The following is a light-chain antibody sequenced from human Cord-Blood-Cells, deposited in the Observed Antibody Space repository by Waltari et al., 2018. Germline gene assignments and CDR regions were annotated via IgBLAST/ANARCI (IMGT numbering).Light chain of an antibody. CDR2: DAS. J-gene: IGKJ2*03. CDR3: QQYDNLPMYS. CDR1: QDISNY. V-gene: IGKV1-33*01. Sequence: DIQMTQSPSSLSASVGDRVTITCQASQDISNYLNGYQQEPGKAPKLLIYDASNLETGVPSRFSGSVSGTAFTFTISSLQPEDIATYYCQQYDNLPMYSFGQGTKLEIK.